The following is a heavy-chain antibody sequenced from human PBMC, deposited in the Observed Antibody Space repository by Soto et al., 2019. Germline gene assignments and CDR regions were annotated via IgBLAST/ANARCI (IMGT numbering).Heavy chain of an antibody. V-gene: IGHV1-18*01. CDR1: GYIFTTYG. CDR3: ARRTWLEQLSLDY. CDR2: ITTYNGHT. D-gene: IGHD3-16*02. J-gene: IGHJ4*02. Sequence: ASVKVSCKASGYIFTTYGISWVRQAPGQGLEWMGWITTYNGHTNYARKFQDRVIMTTDTSTSTAYMELMRLRSDDTAVYYCARRTWLEQLSLDYWGQGTLVTVS.